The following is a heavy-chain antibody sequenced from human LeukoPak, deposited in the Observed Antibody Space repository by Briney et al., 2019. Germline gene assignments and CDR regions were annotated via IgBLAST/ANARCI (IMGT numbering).Heavy chain of an antibody. CDR2: IYTSGST. Sequence: SETLSLTCTVSGNSISSGDNYWSWIRQPAGKGLEWIGRIYTSGSTNYNPSLKSRVTISGDTSKNQFSLKLSSVTAADTAVYYCARDNSVRDEAWWFNPWGQGTLATVSS. V-gene: IGHV4-61*02. J-gene: IGHJ5*02. CDR1: GNSISSGDNY. D-gene: IGHD5-24*01. CDR3: ARDNSVRDEAWWFNP.